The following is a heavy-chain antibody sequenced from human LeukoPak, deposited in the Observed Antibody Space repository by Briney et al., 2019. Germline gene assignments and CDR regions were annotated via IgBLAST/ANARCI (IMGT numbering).Heavy chain of an antibody. CDR1: EFTFSSYA. D-gene: IGHD3-22*01. V-gene: IGHV3-23*01. CDR3: AKEVDSSGSYYYYGMDV. CDR2: ISDSGATA. Sequence: GGSLRLSCAASEFTFSSYAMSWVRQAPGKGLEWVSTISDSGATAYYAGSAKGRFTISRDNYKNTLYLQMNSLRAEDTAVYYCAKEVDSSGSYYYYGMDVWGQGTTVIVSS. J-gene: IGHJ6*02.